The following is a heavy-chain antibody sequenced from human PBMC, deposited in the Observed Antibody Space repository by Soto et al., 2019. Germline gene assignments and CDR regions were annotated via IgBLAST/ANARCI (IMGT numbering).Heavy chain of an antibody. J-gene: IGHJ3*02. CDR3: ASPIGGSYNAFDI. D-gene: IGHD1-26*01. Sequence: QVHLVQSGAEVKKPGASVKVSCKASGYTFITYYMHWVRQAPGQGLQWMGIINPSGSITTYAQKFQARVTRTRDTSTSTVYMELSSLTSDDTAVYYCASPIGGSYNAFDIWGQGTMVTVSS. CDR1: GYTFITYY. V-gene: IGHV1-46*01. CDR2: INPSGSIT.